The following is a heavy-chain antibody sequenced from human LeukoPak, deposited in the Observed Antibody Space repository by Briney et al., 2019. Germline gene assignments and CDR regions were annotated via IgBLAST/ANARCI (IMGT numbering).Heavy chain of an antibody. J-gene: IGHJ4*02. CDR2: IWYDGSNK. Sequence: PGGSLRLSCAASGFTFSSYGMHWVRQAPGKGLEWVAVIWYDGSNKYYADSVKGRFTISRDNSKNTLYLQMNSLRAEDTAVYYCARHYSPNYCGEDCYTFDYWGQGALVTVSS. V-gene: IGHV3-33*01. CDR1: GFTFSSYG. CDR3: ARHYSPNYCGEDCYTFDY. D-gene: IGHD2-21*02.